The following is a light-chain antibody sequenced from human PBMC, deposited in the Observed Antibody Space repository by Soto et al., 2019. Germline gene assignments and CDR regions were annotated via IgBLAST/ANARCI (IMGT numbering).Light chain of an antibody. J-gene: IGKJ5*01. CDR2: DAS. Sequence: IPMTQSPSTLSASVGDRDTIPCRASQSISSWLAWYQQKPGKAPKLLIYDASNLESGVPSRFSGSGSGTEFTLTISSLQPDDFATYYCQQYNSYPITFGQGTRLEIK. V-gene: IGKV1-5*01. CDR1: QSISSW. CDR3: QQYNSYPIT.